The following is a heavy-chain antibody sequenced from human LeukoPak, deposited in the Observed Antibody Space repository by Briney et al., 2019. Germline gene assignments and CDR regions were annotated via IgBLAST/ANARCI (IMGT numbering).Heavy chain of an antibody. Sequence: SETLSLTCTVSGGSISSSSYYWGWIRQPPGKGLEWIGSIYYSGSTYYNPSLKSRVTISVDTSKNQFSLKLSSVTAADTAVYYCASLGYDPSSSSPYAFDYWGQGTLVTVFS. V-gene: IGHV4-39*01. CDR3: ASLGYDPSSSSPYAFDY. D-gene: IGHD6-6*01. CDR1: GGSISSSSYY. J-gene: IGHJ4*02. CDR2: IYYSGST.